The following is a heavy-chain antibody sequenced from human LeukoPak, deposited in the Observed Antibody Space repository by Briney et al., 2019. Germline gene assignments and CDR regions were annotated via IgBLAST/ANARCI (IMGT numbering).Heavy chain of an antibody. J-gene: IGHJ4*02. CDR2: ISAYNGNT. V-gene: IGHV1-18*01. CDR3: ARTYYYDSSGYQYFDY. D-gene: IGHD3-22*01. Sequence: ASVKVSCKASGYTFTGYGISWVRQAPGQGLEWMGWISAYNGNTNYAQKLQGRVTMTTDTSTSTAYMELRSLRSDDTAVYYCARTYYYDSSGYQYFDYWGQGTLVTVSS. CDR1: GYTFTGYG.